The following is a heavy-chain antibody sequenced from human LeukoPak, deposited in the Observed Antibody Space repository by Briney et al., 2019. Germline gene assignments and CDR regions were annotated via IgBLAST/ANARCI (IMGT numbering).Heavy chain of an antibody. CDR2: IYYSGST. Sequence: SQTLSLTCSVSGGSVSSGSYYWSWIRQPPGKGLEWIGYIYYSGSTNYNPSLKSRVTISVDTSKNQFSLKLSSVTAADTAVYYCARMYSGSYYFFYAFDIWGQGTMVTVSS. J-gene: IGHJ3*02. CDR1: GGSVSSGSYY. V-gene: IGHV4-61*01. CDR3: ARMYSGSYYFFYAFDI. D-gene: IGHD1-26*01.